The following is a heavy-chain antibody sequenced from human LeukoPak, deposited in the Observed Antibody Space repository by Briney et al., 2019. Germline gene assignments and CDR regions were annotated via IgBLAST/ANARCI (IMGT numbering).Heavy chain of an antibody. CDR1: GDSIRSYY. CDR3: ARARIFAISPFDY. V-gene: IGHV4-59*01. D-gene: IGHD3-9*01. CDR2: IHLSGST. Sequence: MPSETLSLTCTVSGDSIRSYYWSWIRQPPGKGLEWIGYIHLSGSTNYNPSLKSRVTISVDTSKNQFSLDLSSVTAADTAIYYCARARIFAISPFDYWGQGTPATVSS. J-gene: IGHJ4*02.